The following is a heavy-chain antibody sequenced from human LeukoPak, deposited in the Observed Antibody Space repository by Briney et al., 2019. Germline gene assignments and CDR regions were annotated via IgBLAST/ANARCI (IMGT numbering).Heavy chain of an antibody. CDR1: GFTFSDHY. Sequence: PGGSLRLSCAASGFTFSDHYMDWVRQAPGKGLEWVGRTRNKANSYTTEYAASVKGRFTISRDDSKNSLYLQMNSLKTEDTAVYYCATQKTGHSSDVGYFDLWGRGTLVTVSS. J-gene: IGHJ2*01. V-gene: IGHV3-72*01. D-gene: IGHD6-19*01. CDR2: TRNKANSYTT. CDR3: ATQKTGHSSDVGYFDL.